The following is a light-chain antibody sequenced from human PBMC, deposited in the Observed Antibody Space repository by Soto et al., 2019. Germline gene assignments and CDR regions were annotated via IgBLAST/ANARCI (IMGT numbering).Light chain of an antibody. CDR2: EVS. V-gene: IGLV2-14*01. CDR3: SSYTGTSTVV. J-gene: IGLJ2*01. Sequence: QSALPQPASVSGSPGQSLTISCTGTSSDVGDYNYVSWYQQHPGKAPKLMIYEVSNRPSGVSNRFSGSKSGNTASLTISGLQAEDEADYYCSSYTGTSTVVFGGGTKVTVL. CDR1: SSDVGDYNY.